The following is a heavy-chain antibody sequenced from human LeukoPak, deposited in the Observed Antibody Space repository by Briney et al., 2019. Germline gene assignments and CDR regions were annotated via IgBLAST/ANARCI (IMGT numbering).Heavy chain of an antibody. CDR3: AKDPHLYCSGGSCYADY. Sequence: GGSLRLSCAASGFTFSSYAMSWVRQAPGKGLEWVSAISGSGASTYYADSVKGRFTISRDNSQNTLYLQMNSLRAEDTAVYYCAKDPHLYCSGGSCYADYWGQGTQVTVSS. V-gene: IGHV3-23*01. CDR1: GFTFSSYA. J-gene: IGHJ4*02. CDR2: ISGSGAST. D-gene: IGHD2-15*01.